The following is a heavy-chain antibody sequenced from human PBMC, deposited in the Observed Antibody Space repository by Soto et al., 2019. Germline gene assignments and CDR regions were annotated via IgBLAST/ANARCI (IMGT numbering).Heavy chain of an antibody. CDR3: ASNDPGARFAP. Sequence: QVQLVQSGAEVKKPGASVKVSCKAPRYIFTAYFMHWVRQAPGQGLEWMGWINPNNGATHYGLSLQSRATMTRDRSISTSYMELRSPRSHDTAVYYCASNDPGARFAPWGQGTLVIVAS. J-gene: IGHJ5*02. CDR1: RYIFTAYF. D-gene: IGHD1-1*01. V-gene: IGHV1-2*02. CDR2: INPNNGAT.